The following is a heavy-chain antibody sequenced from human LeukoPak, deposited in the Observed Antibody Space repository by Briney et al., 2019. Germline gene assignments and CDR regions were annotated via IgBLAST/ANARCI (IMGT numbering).Heavy chain of an antibody. V-gene: IGHV2-5*01. J-gene: IGHJ4*02. D-gene: IGHD5-18*01. CDR1: GFSLSTRGVG. Sequence: SGPTLVNPTQTLTLTCTFSGFSLSTRGVGVGWIRQPPGKALEWPAVIYWNEDKRYSPSLESRLTITKDTSRNQVVLTMTNMDPVDTATYYCAHRRVQLFDYWGQGTLVTVSS. CDR2: IYWNEDK. CDR3: AHRRVQLFDY.